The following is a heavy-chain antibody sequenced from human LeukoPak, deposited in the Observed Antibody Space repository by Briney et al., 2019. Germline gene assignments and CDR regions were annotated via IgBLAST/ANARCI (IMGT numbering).Heavy chain of an antibody. V-gene: IGHV1-2*02. J-gene: IGHJ4*02. CDR3: AREREGYSGYVFDY. CDR1: GYTFTDYY. Sequence: GASVKVSCKASGYTFTDYYMHWVRQAPGQGLEWMGWINPNSGGTNYAQKFQGRVTMTRDTSTSTVYMELSSLRSEDTAVYYCAREREGYSGYVFDYWGQGTLVTVSS. CDR2: INPNSGGT. D-gene: IGHD5-12*01.